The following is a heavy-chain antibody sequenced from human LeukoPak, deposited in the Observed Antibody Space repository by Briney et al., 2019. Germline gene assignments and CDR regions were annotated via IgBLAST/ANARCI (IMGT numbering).Heavy chain of an antibody. Sequence: SETLSLTCAVYGGSFSGYYWSWIRPSPGKGLEWIGTIDYRGRTFYNPSLNNRVTISADTSRNQLSLKLSSVTATDTAIYYCVRRVNTYGGWFDRWGQGALVTVSS. V-gene: IGHV4-34*01. J-gene: IGHJ5*02. D-gene: IGHD5-18*01. CDR3: VRRVNTYGGWFDR. CDR2: IDYRGRT. CDR1: GGSFSGYY.